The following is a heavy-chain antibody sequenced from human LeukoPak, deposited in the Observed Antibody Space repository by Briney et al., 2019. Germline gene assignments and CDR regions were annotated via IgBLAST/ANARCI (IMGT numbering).Heavy chain of an antibody. D-gene: IGHD3-10*01. CDR3: XXXXYGRPTYYFDY. CDR1: GFTFSSYA. V-gene: IGHV3-30-3*01. CDR2: ISYDGSNK. J-gene: IGHJ4*02. Sequence: PGRSLRLSCAASGFTFSSYAMHWVRQAPGKGLEWVAVISYDGSNKYYADSVKGRFTISRDNSKNTLYLQMNSLRAEDTAVYYXXXXXYGRPTYYFDYWGKGTLVTVSS.